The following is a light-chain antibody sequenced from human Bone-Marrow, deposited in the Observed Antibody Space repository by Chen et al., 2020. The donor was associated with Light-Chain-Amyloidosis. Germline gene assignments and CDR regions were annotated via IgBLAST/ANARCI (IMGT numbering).Light chain of an antibody. CDR2: DDR. Sequence: SYVLTQPSSVSVAPGQTATIACGGNNIGSASVHWYQQTPGQAPLLVVYDDRDRPSGIPARLSGSNSGNTATLTISRVEAGDAADYYCQVWDRSSDRPVFGGGTKLTVL. CDR1: NIGSAS. J-gene: IGLJ3*02. V-gene: IGLV3-21*02. CDR3: QVWDRSSDRPV.